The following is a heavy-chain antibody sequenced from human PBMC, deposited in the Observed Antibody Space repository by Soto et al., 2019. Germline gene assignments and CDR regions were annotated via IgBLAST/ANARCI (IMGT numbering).Heavy chain of an antibody. CDR3: ARVGLGALDI. V-gene: IGHV3-74*01. D-gene: IGHD7-27*01. CDR1: GFTFSSYW. J-gene: IGHJ3*02. CDR2: INNDGSYT. Sequence: GSLRLSCAASGFTFSSYWMHWVRQAPGKGLVWVSCINNDGSYTSYADSVKGRFTVSRDNAKNTLYLQMNSLRAEDTAVYYCARVGLGALDIWGQGTMVTVSS.